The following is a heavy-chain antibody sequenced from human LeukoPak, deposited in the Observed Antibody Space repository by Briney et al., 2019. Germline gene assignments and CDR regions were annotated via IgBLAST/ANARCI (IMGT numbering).Heavy chain of an antibody. Sequence: GGSLRLSCAASGFTFDAYGMSWVRQDPGKGLVWVSFINPDGSTTNYADSVKGRFTISGDNAKNALYLQMSSLRAEDTAVYYCAKDLHYGSADYWGQGTLVTVSS. V-gene: IGHV3-74*01. D-gene: IGHD3-10*01. CDR1: GFTFDAYG. J-gene: IGHJ4*02. CDR2: INPDGSTT. CDR3: AKDLHYGSADY.